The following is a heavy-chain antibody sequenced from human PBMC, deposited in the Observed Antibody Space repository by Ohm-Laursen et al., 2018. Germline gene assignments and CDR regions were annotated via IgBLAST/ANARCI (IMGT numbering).Heavy chain of an antibody. D-gene: IGHD3-22*01. CDR1: GGPLSNFA. CDR3: AKGFFYDSSAYYAPFDY. J-gene: IGHJ4*02. CDR2: ISAYNGNT. Sequence: ASVKVSCKASGGPLSNFAITWVRQDPGQGLEWMGWISAYNGNTNYAQKLQGRVTMTTDTSTSTAYMELRSLRSDDTAVYYCAKGFFYDSSAYYAPFDYWGQGTLVTVSS. V-gene: IGHV1-18*01.